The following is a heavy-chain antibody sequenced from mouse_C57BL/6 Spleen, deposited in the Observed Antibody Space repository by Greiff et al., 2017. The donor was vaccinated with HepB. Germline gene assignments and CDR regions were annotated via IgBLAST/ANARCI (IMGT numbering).Heavy chain of an antibody. V-gene: IGHV1-54*01. CDR1: GYAFTNYL. Sequence: QVQLQQSGAELVRPGTSVKVSCKASGYAFTNYLIEWVKQRPGPGLEWIGVINPGSGGTNYNEKFKGKATLTADKSSSTAYMQLSSLTSEDSAVYFCARRGYYGSPYYAMDYWGQGTSVTVSS. CDR2: INPGSGGT. D-gene: IGHD1-1*01. J-gene: IGHJ4*01. CDR3: ARRGYYGSPYYAMDY.